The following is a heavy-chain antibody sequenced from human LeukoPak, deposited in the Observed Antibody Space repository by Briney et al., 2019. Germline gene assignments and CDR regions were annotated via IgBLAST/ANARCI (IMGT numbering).Heavy chain of an antibody. CDR3: ASGRQLGY. CDR1: GFTFSNYW. J-gene: IGHJ4*02. V-gene: IGHV3-7*01. D-gene: IGHD6-13*01. Sequence: GGSLRLSCAASGFTFSNYWMSWVRQAPGKGLEWVANIKEDGSEKYYVDSVKGRSTIYRDNARNSLYLQMNSLRAEDTAVYYCASGRQLGYWGQGTLVTVSS. CDR2: IKEDGSEK.